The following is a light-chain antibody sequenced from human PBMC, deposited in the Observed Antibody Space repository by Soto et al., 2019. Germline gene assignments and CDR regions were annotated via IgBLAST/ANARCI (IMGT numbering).Light chain of an antibody. V-gene: IGLV1-44*01. CDR2: SNN. CDR1: SSNIGSNT. Sequence: QSVLTQPPSASGTPGQRVTISCSGSSSNIGSNTVNWYQQLPGTAPKLLIYSNNRRPSGVPDRFSDSKSGTSASLAISGLQSVDDGDYYCAAWDDSLNGVVFGGGTQLTVL. J-gene: IGLJ2*01. CDR3: AAWDDSLNGVV.